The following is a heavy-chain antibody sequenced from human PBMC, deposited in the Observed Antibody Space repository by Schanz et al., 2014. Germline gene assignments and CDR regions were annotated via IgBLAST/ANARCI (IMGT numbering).Heavy chain of an antibody. D-gene: IGHD5-12*01. CDR3: GRGYSRSDIDV. Sequence: QVQLLQSGAEVKKPGASMKVSCKASGYTFTTYYMLWVRQAPGQGLEWMGIINPSGGSTRYGQKCQGRITVTTDASTSTVDVELSSRRSDDTAVYYGGRGYSRSDIDVWGQGTLITVSS. CDR1: GYTFTTYY. V-gene: IGHV1-46*03. J-gene: IGHJ4*02. CDR2: INPSGGST.